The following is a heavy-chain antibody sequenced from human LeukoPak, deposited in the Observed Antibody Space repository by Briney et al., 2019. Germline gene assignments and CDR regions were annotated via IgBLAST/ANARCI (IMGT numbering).Heavy chain of an antibody. CDR2: IIPILSTA. CDR1: GGTFSTFA. Sequence: SVKVSCKASGGTFSTFALSWVRQAPGQGLDWMGGIIPILSTANYAQKFQGRVTITADESTSTAYMELSSLRSEDTALYYCATSPTGDSPGYWGQGTLVTVSS. CDR3: ATSPTGDSPGY. D-gene: IGHD4-17*01. V-gene: IGHV1-69*01. J-gene: IGHJ4*02.